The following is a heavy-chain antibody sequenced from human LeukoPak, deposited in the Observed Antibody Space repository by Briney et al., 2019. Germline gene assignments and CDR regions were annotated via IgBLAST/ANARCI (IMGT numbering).Heavy chain of an antibody. Sequence: GRSLRLSCAASGFTFSTYWMHWVCQAPGKGLVWDSRINSDGSITNYADSVKGRFTFSRDNAKSTLYLQMNSLRAEDTAVYYCARGLYGGSVNWFDPWGQGTLVTVSS. D-gene: IGHD1-26*01. J-gene: IGHJ5*02. V-gene: IGHV3-74*01. CDR2: INSDGSIT. CDR3: ARGLYGGSVNWFDP. CDR1: GFTFSTYW.